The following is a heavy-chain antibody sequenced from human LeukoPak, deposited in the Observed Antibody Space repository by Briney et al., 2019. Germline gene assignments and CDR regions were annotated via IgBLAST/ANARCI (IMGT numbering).Heavy chain of an antibody. Sequence: GGSLRLACLTSGFTLSKNGMHWVRQAPGKGLEWVAFIRFDGGYRHCRESVEGRFNISRDDSKNRIYLQMNSLTPDDTAVYYCARDFHDINRDVYYLPEYWGQGILVTVCS. J-gene: IGHJ4*02. CDR3: ARDFHDINRDVYYLPEY. CDR2: IRFDGGYR. V-gene: IGHV3-30*02. CDR1: GFTLSKNG. D-gene: IGHD2-8*02.